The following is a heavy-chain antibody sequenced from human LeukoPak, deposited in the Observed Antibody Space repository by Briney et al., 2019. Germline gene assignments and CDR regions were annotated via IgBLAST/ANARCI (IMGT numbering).Heavy chain of an antibody. Sequence: GASVKVSCKASGYTFTGYYMHWVRQAPGQGLEWMGWINPNSGGTNYAQKFQGWVTMTWDTSISTAYMELSRLRSDDTAVYYCARARGVRGVTSYFDYWGQGTLVTVSS. CDR2: INPNSGGT. J-gene: IGHJ4*02. CDR3: ARARGVRGVTSYFDY. CDR1: GYTFTGYY. V-gene: IGHV1-2*04. D-gene: IGHD3-10*01.